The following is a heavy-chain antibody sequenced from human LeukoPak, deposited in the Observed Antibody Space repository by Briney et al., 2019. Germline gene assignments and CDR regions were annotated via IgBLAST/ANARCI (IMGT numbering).Heavy chain of an antibody. CDR2: TYYRSKWHN. J-gene: IGHJ4*02. V-gene: IGHV6-1*01. D-gene: IGHD4-11*01. CDR3: ASTRALVTTSANFDY. CDR1: GDSVSSNSAA. Sequence: SQTLSLTCAISGDSVSSNSAAWNWIRQSPSRGLEWLGRTYYRSKWHNEYAESVKSRITINPDTSKNQFSLQLNSVTAADTAVYYCASTRALVTTSANFDYWGQGTLVTVSS.